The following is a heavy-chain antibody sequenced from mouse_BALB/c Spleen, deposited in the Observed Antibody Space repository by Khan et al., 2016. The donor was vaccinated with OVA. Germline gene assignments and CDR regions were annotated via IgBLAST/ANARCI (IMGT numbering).Heavy chain of an antibody. CDR2: IYPGNGDT. V-gene: IGHV1-12*01. D-gene: IGHD2-1*01. CDR1: GYTFTSYN. Sequence: QVQLQQPGAELVKPGASVKMSCKASGYTFTSYNMHWVKQTPGQGLEWIGVIYPGNGDTSYNQKFKGKATLTADKSSSTAYMQRSSLTSEDSAVYYCARIYDGNPYYAMDYWGQGTSVTVSS. CDR3: ARIYDGNPYYAMDY. J-gene: IGHJ4*01.